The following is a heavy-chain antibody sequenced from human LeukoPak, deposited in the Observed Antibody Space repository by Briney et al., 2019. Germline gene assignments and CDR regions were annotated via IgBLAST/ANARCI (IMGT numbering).Heavy chain of an antibody. CDR1: GFTFSSYA. D-gene: IGHD2/OR15-2a*01. V-gene: IGHV3-64*04. J-gene: IGHJ4*02. Sequence: PGGPLRLSCSASGFTFSSYAMHWVRQAPGKGLEYFSVISSNGGGTYYADSVKGRFTISRDNSKNTLYLQMNTLRAEDTAVYYCAKADEMNMDYWGQGTLVTVSS. CDR3: AKADEMNMDY. CDR2: ISSNGGGT.